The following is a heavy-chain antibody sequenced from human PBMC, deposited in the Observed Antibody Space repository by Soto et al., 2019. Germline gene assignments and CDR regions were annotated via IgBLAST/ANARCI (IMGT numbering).Heavy chain of an antibody. Sequence: GGSLRLSCAASGFTFDNYDMSWVRQAPGKGLEWVSSVSGTGSSTVYADSVKGRFTISRDNSIDTLYLQMNSLRAEDTALYYCTRENLGDFDYWGQGTLVTVSS. CDR2: VSGTGSST. J-gene: IGHJ4*02. D-gene: IGHD4-17*01. V-gene: IGHV3-23*01. CDR1: GFTFDNYD. CDR3: TRENLGDFDY.